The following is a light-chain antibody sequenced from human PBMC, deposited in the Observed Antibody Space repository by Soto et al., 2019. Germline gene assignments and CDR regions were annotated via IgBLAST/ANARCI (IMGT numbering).Light chain of an antibody. CDR1: ESISSD. CDR2: AAS. Sequence: DIQMPQSPSSLSASVGDRVTITCRASESISSDLNLYQQTPETAPKFLISAASTLDTGIPSGFSGSGSGTDFTLTISSVQPEYFATYFGQQSYSSPWSFGQGTKVEVK. V-gene: IGKV1-39*01. J-gene: IGKJ1*01. CDR3: QQSYSSPWS.